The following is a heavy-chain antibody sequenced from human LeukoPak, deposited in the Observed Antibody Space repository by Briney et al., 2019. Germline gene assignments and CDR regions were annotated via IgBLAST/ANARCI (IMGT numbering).Heavy chain of an antibody. J-gene: IGHJ4*02. CDR1: GFTFSSYS. D-gene: IGHD3-22*01. V-gene: IGHV3-21*01. CDR2: ISSSSSYI. CDR3: ARGNFYYYDSSGYYFWY. Sequence: GGSLRLSCAASGFTFSSYSMNWVRQAPGKGLEWVSSISSSSSYIYYADSVKGRFTISRDNAKNSLYLQMNSLRAEDTAVYYCARGNFYYYDSSGYYFWYWGQGTLVTVSS.